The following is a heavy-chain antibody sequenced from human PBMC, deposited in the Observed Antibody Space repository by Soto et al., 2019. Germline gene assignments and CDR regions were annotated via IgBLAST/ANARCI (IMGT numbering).Heavy chain of an antibody. J-gene: IGHJ5*02. CDR3: ARRDSRGYFRYFDT. CDR1: GGTFSSYP. CDR2: TNGNLGTG. D-gene: IGHD5-18*01. V-gene: IGHV1-69*06. Sequence: QVQLVQSGAEVKRPGSSVKVSCKASGGTFSSYPISCVRQAPGQGLEWMGGTNGNLGTGNYAEKFRGRLTNTTDISTTTAYMGLSSLTSEDTAVYYCARRDSRGYFRYFDTWGQGTLVTVSS.